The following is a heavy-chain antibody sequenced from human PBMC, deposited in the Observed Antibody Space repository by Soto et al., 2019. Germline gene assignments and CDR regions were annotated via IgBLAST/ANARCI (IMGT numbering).Heavy chain of an antibody. D-gene: IGHD4-17*01. J-gene: IGHJ4*02. CDR2: IYYSGST. V-gene: IGHV4-39*01. CDR1: GGSISSSSYY. Sequence: SETLSLTCTVSGGSISSSSYYWGWIRQPPGKGLEWIGSIYYSGSTYYNPSLKSRVTISVDTSKNQFSLKLSSVTAADTAVYYCARYGHYGDSTIDYWGQGTLVTVSS. CDR3: ARYGHYGDSTIDY.